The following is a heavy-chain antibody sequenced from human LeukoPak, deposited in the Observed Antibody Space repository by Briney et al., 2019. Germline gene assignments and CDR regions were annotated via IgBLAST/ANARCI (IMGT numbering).Heavy chain of an antibody. D-gene: IGHD6-19*01. CDR3: ARIAVAGYFDY. CDR2: INPNSGGT. Sequence: ASVKVSCKASGYTFTGYYMHWVRQAPGQGLEWMGWINPNSGGTNYGQKFQGRVTMTRDTSISTAYMELSRLRSDDTAVYYCARIAVAGYFDYWGQGTLVTVSS. V-gene: IGHV1-2*02. CDR1: GYTFTGYY. J-gene: IGHJ4*02.